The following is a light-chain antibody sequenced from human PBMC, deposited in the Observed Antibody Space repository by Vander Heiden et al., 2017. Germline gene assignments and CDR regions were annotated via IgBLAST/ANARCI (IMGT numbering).Light chain of an antibody. CDR2: EGS. Sequence: QSALTQPASVSGSPGQSIPIAGTGIRSDVGSCKLVSGYKPHPGKAPKLMIYEGSKRHSGVSNRFSGSKSGNTAALTISGLQAEDEADYYCCSYAGSSTLGVFGGGTKLTVL. V-gene: IGLV2-23*01. J-gene: IGLJ3*02. CDR3: CSYAGSSTLGV. CDR1: RSDVGSCKL.